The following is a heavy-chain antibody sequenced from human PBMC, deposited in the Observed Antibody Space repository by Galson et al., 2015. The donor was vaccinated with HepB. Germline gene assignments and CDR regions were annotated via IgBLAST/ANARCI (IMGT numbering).Heavy chain of an antibody. CDR2: TYYRSKWYN. CDR3: ARGVVPAASQSPGDYYYYMDV. CDR1: GDSVSSNSAA. D-gene: IGHD2-2*01. V-gene: IGHV6-1*01. J-gene: IGHJ6*03. Sequence: CAISGDSVSSNSAAWNWIRQSPSRGLEWLGRTYYRSKWYNDYAVSVKSRITINPDTSKNQFSLQLNSVTPEDTAVYYCARGVVPAASQSPGDYYYYMDVWGKGTTVTVSS.